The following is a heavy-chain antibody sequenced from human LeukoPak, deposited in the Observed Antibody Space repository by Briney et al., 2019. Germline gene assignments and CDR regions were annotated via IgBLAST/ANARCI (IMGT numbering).Heavy chain of an antibody. J-gene: IGHJ4*02. Sequence: GGSLRLSCAASGFTFDDYAMHWVRQAPGKGLEWVSGISWNSGSIGYADSVKGRFTISRDNAKNSLYLQMNSRRAEDTALYYCAKDGRGAVAGTAFDYWGQGTLVTVSS. D-gene: IGHD6-19*01. CDR3: AKDGRGAVAGTAFDY. V-gene: IGHV3-9*01. CDR2: ISWNSGSI. CDR1: GFTFDDYA.